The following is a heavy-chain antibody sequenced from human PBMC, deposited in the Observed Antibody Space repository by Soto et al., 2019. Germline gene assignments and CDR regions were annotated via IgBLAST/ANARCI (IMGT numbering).Heavy chain of an antibody. V-gene: IGHV4-30-4*01. CDR1: GGSISSGDYY. J-gene: IGHJ5*01. Sequence: PSETLSLTCTVSGGSISSGDYYWSWIRQPPGKGLEWIGYIYYSGSTYYNPSLKSRVTISVDRSKNQFSLKLSSVTPDDTAVYYCLRLIGNSLLDSWGQGTLVTVSS. CDR2: IYYSGST. D-gene: IGHD3-16*01. CDR3: LRLIGNSLLDS.